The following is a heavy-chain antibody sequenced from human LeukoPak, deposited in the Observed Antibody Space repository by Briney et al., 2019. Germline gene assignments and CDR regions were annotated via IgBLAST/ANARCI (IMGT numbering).Heavy chain of an antibody. CDR2: IWNDGSNK. J-gene: IGHJ4*02. CDR3: ARDGGPFDY. Sequence: GGSLRLSCAASGXTFSNYGMHWVRQAPGKGLEWVAIIWNDGSNKYYADSVKGRFTISRDNSKNSLYLQVNSLRAEDTAVYYCARDGGPFDYWGQGTLVTVSS. CDR1: GXTFSNYG. V-gene: IGHV3-33*01. D-gene: IGHD3-16*01.